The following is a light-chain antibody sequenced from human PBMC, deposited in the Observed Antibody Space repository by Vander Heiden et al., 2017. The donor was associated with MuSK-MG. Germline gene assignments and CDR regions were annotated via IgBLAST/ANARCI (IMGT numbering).Light chain of an antibody. CDR3: QTWDRGTLI. CDR1: KLSDKY. V-gene: IGLV3-1*01. Sequence: SYDLTQPPSMSVSPGQTANITCSGDKLSDKYTFWYQQKPGQSPRVIIYQDKKRPSGIPERFSGSNWVNTATLTISGTQAMDEADYYCQTWDRGTLIFGGGTKLTVL. J-gene: IGLJ2*01. CDR2: QDK.